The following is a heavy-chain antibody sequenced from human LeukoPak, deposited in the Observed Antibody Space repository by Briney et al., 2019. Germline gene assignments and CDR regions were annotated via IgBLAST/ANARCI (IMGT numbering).Heavy chain of an antibody. CDR1: GFTFSSYA. Sequence: GESLTLSCAASGFTFSSYAMSWVRQAPGKGLEWVSGISTSGGSTAYAESVKGRFTISRDNPRNTLYMQMNSLRAEDTALYYCAIMHPYYDGSGYWVQWGQGTLVTVSS. CDR2: ISTSGGST. CDR3: AIMHPYYDGSGYWVQ. J-gene: IGHJ4*02. D-gene: IGHD3-22*01. V-gene: IGHV3-23*01.